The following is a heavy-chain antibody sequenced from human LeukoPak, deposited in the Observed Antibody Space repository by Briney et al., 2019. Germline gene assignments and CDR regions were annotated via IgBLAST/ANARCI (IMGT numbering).Heavy chain of an antibody. Sequence: ASVKVSCKASGYTFTGYYMHWVRQAPGQGLEWMGWINPNSGGTNYAQKFQGWVTMTRDTSISTAYMELSRLRSDDTAVYYCARDGDIVATSKGLLDYWGQGTLVTVSS. D-gene: IGHD5-12*01. J-gene: IGHJ4*02. V-gene: IGHV1-2*04. CDR2: INPNSGGT. CDR1: GYTFTGYY. CDR3: ARDGDIVATSKGLLDY.